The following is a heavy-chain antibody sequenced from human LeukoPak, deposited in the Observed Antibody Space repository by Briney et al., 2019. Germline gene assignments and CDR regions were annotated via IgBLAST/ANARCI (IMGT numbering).Heavy chain of an antibody. Sequence: ASVKVSCKASGCTFTGYYMHWVRQAPGQGLEWMGWINPNSGGTNYAQKFQGRVTMTRDTSISTVYMELSRLRSDDTAVYYCARDGVGYYDSSGYYYFQHWGQGTLVTVSS. D-gene: IGHD3-22*01. CDR3: ARDGVGYYDSSGYYYFQH. CDR1: GCTFTGYY. J-gene: IGHJ1*01. V-gene: IGHV1-2*02. CDR2: INPNSGGT.